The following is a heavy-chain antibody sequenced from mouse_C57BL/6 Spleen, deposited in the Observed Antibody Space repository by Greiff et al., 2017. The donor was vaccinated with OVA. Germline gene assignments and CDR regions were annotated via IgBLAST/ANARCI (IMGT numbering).Heavy chain of an antibody. J-gene: IGHJ2*01. Sequence: QVQLQQPGAELVKPGASVKLSCKASGYTFTSYWMQWVKQRPGQGLEWIGEIDPSDSCTNYNQKFKGKATLTVDTSSSTAYMQLSSLTSEDSAVYYCTRSGTTVVRWGYWGQGTTLTVSS. D-gene: IGHD1-1*01. CDR2: IDPSDSCT. V-gene: IGHV1-50*01. CDR1: GYTFTSYW. CDR3: TRSGTTVVRWGY.